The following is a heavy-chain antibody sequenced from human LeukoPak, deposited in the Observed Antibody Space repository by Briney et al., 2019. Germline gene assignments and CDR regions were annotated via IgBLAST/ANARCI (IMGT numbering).Heavy chain of an antibody. CDR1: GYTFTSYY. D-gene: IGHD2-21*01. CDR3: ARSLWWKRGDY. V-gene: IGHV1-46*01. J-gene: IGHJ4*02. Sequence: RASVKVSCKASGYTFTSYYMHWVRQAPGQGLEWMGIINPSGGSTSYAQKFQGRVTMTRNTSISTAYMELSSLRSEDTAVYYCARSLWWKRGDYWGQGTLVTVSS. CDR2: INPSGGST.